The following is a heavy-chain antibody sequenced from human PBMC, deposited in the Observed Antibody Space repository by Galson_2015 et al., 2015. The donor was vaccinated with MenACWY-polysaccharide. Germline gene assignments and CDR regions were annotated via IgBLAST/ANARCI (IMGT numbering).Heavy chain of an antibody. CDR1: GFTFNGYA. J-gene: IGHJ4*02. CDR2: VNWDSTNT. D-gene: IGHD3-10*01. Sequence: SLRLSCAAPGFTFNGYAMHWVRQAPGKGLEWVALVNWDSTNTYYADSVKGRFTISRDNSKNSLYLQMNSLRTEDTALYYCAKDDSGSYPYWGQGTLVTVSS. CDR3: AKDDSGSYPY. V-gene: IGHV3-43*02.